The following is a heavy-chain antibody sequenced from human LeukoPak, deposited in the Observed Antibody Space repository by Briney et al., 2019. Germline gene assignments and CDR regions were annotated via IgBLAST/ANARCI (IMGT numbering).Heavy chain of an antibody. J-gene: IGHJ5*02. CDR2: IYYSGST. CDR3: ARDGLRDFWSGYSPRAWFDP. CDR1: GGSISSSSYY. V-gene: IGHV4-39*07. D-gene: IGHD3-3*01. Sequence: SETLSLTCTVSGGSISSSSYYWGWIRQPPGKGLEWIGSIYYSGSTYYNPSLKSRVTISVDTSKNQFSLKLSSVTAADTAVYYCARDGLRDFWSGYSPRAWFDPWGQGTLVTVSS.